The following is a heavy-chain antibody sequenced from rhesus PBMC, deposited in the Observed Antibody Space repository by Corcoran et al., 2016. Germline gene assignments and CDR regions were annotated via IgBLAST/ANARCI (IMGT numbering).Heavy chain of an antibody. Sequence: QVQLQESGPGLVKPSETLSLTCAVSGYSISSNYWRWLRQPAGQGLEWIGYIYGSSGSTYYNPSLKSRVTSSTDTSKNQFSLKLSSVTAADTAVYYCAREQHSSGAFDFWGQGLRVTVSS. J-gene: IGHJ3*01. CDR1: GYSISSNY. D-gene: IGHD2-33*01. CDR2: IYGSSGST. CDR3: AREQHSSGAFDF. V-gene: IGHV4-147*01.